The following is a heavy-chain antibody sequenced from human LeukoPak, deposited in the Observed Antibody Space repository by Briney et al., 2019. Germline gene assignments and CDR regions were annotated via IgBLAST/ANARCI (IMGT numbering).Heavy chain of an antibody. J-gene: IGHJ6*02. Sequence: PSETLSLTCTVSGGSISSYYWSWIRQPPGKGLEWIGYIYYSGSTNYNPSLKSRVTISVDTSKNQFSLKLSSVTAADTAVYYCASLGIAAAGSYYYGMDAWGRGTTVTVSS. CDR1: GGSISSYY. D-gene: IGHD6-13*01. CDR3: ASLGIAAAGSYYYGMDA. V-gene: IGHV4-59*08. CDR2: IYYSGST.